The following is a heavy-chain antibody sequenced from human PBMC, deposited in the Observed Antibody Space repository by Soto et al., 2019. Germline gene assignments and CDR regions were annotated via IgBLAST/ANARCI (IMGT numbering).Heavy chain of an antibody. CDR3: AKDFTTMQLVYSLFGY. V-gene: IGHV3-23*01. Sequence: GGSLRLSWAASGCTLSSYAMSLVRQAQGKGLEWVSAISGSGGSTYYADSVKGRFTISRDNSKNTLYLQMNSLRAEDTAVYYCAKDFTTMQLVYSLFGYWGQGTLVTVSS. CDR1: GCTLSSYA. CDR2: ISGSGGST. D-gene: IGHD6-13*01. J-gene: IGHJ4*02.